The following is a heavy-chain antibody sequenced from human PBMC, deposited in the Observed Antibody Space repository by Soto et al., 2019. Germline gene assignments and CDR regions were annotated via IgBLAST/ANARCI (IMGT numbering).Heavy chain of an antibody. Sequence: ASETLSLTCTVSGGSISSYYWSWIRQPPGKGLEWIGYIYYSGSTNYNPSLKSRVTISVDTSKNQFSLKLSSVTASDTAVYYCARSTTGTDYYYYCMDVWGQGTTVTVSS. CDR1: GGSISSYY. D-gene: IGHD4-17*01. V-gene: IGHV4-59*01. CDR3: ARSTTGTDYYYYCMDV. J-gene: IGHJ6*02. CDR2: IYYSGST.